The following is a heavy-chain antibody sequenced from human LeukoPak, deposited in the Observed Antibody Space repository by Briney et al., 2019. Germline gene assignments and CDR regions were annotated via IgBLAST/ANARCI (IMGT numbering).Heavy chain of an antibody. CDR1: GFTFSSYS. J-gene: IGHJ4*02. CDR2: ISASGVMT. Sequence: GGSLRLSCAASGFTFSSYSMNWVRQAPGKGLEWVSSISASGVMTYYADSVKGRFTVSRDNSKNSLYLQMSSLTAADTAVYYCAKDRSIGTYYTFDHWGQGTLVTVSS. V-gene: IGHV3-23*01. CDR3: AKDRSIGTYYTFDH. D-gene: IGHD1-26*01.